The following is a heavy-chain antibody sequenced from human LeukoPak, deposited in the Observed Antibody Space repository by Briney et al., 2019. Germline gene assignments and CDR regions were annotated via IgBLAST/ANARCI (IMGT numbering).Heavy chain of an antibody. V-gene: IGHV3-23*01. D-gene: IGHD2-15*01. CDR2: ISGSGGST. J-gene: IGHJ3*02. Sequence: GGSLRLSCAASGFTFSSYAMSWVRQAPGKGLEWVSAISGSGGSTYYADSVKGRFTISRDNSKNTLYLQMNSLRAEDTAVYYCARDLRIGDAFDIWGQGTMVAVSS. CDR1: GFTFSSYA. CDR3: ARDLRIGDAFDI.